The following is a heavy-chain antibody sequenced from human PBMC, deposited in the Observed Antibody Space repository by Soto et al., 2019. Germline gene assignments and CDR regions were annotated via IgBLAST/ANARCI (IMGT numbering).Heavy chain of an antibody. CDR3: ARGRRWLQGLLDY. Sequence: QVQLVESGGGVVQPGRSLRLSCAASGFTFSSYAMHWVRQAPGKGLEWVAVISYDGSNKYYADSVKGRFTISRDNSKNTLYLQMNSLRAEDTAVYYCARGRRWLQGLLDYWGQGTLVTVSS. CDR2: ISYDGSNK. J-gene: IGHJ4*02. CDR1: GFTFSSYA. V-gene: IGHV3-30-3*01. D-gene: IGHD5-12*01.